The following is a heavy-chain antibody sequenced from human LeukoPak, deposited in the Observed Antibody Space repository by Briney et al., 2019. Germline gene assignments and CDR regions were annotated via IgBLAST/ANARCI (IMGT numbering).Heavy chain of an antibody. Sequence: SETLSLTCTVSGGSISSYYWSWIRQPPGKGLEWIGYIYYSGSTNYNPSLKSRVTISVDTSKNQFSLKLSSVTAADTAVYYCARGPVRFLSRRNRWFDPWGQGTLVTVSS. CDR1: GGSISSYY. CDR3: ARGPVRFLSRRNRWFDP. D-gene: IGHD3-3*01. CDR2: IYYSGST. J-gene: IGHJ5*02. V-gene: IGHV4-59*12.